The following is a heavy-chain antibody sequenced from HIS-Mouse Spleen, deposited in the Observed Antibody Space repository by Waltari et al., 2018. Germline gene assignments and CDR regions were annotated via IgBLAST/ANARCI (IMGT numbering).Heavy chain of an antibody. D-gene: IGHD6-19*01. CDR2: IDWDDDK. CDR3: ARIAEGYTSGWYAFDY. Sequence: QVTLRESGPALVKPTQTLTLTCTFSGFSLSTSGLCLSWLRQPPGKALEWLARIDWDDDKYYSTSLKTRLTISRDTSKNQVVLTMTNMDPLDTATYYCARIAEGYTSGWYAFDYWGQGTLVTVSS. V-gene: IGHV2-70*15. J-gene: IGHJ4*02. CDR1: GFSLSTSGLC.